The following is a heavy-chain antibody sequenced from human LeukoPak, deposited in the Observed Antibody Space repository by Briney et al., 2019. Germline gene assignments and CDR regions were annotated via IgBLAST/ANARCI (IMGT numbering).Heavy chain of an antibody. CDR2: IYSTGST. CDR3: AIGIADPYSFDS. D-gene: IGHD6-13*01. Sequence: SETLSLTCIVSGGSISGYYWNWIRQPAGKGLEWIGRIYSTGSTNYSPSLKSRVTMSVDKSKNQFSLNLSSVNAADTAVYYCAIGIADPYSFDSWGQGTLVTVSS. CDR1: GGSISGYY. J-gene: IGHJ4*02. V-gene: IGHV4-4*07.